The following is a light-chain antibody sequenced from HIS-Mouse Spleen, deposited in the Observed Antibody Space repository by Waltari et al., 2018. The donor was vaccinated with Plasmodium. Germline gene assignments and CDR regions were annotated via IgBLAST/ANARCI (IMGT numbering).Light chain of an antibody. V-gene: IGLV3-10*01. Sequence: SYELTQPPSVSVSPGHTPRITCSGDALPNKDAYWYQQKSGQAPVLVIYDDRKRPSGIPEGFSGSSSGTMATLTISGAQVEDEADYYCYSTDSSGNHRVFGGGTKLTVL. CDR3: YSTDSSGNHRV. CDR1: ALPNKD. CDR2: DDR. J-gene: IGLJ3*02.